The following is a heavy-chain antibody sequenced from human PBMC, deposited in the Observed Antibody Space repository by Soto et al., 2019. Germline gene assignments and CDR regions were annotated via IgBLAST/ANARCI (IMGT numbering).Heavy chain of an antibody. V-gene: IGHV4-59*01. CDR3: ARGLAAAAGTRYYYYYMDV. CDR1: GGSISSYY. Sequence: SETLSLTCTVSGGSISSYYWSWIRQPPGKGLEWIGYIYYSGSTNYNPSLKSRVTISVDTSKNQFSLKLSSVTAADTAVYYCARGLAAAAGTRYYYYYMDVWGKGTTVTVSS. CDR2: IYYSGST. D-gene: IGHD6-13*01. J-gene: IGHJ6*03.